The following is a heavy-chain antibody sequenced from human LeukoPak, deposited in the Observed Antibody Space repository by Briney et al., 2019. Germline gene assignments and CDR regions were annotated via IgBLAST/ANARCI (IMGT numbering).Heavy chain of an antibody. CDR3: ARVESGINRPYYYDSRAGAFDI. D-gene: IGHD3-22*01. V-gene: IGHV4-39*07. Sequence: KTSETLSLTCTVSGGSISSSSYYWGWIRQPPGKGLEWIGSIYYSGTAYYNRSLKSRVTISVDTSKNQFSLKLSSVTAADTAVYYCARVESGINRPYYYDSRAGAFDIWGQGTMVTVSS. CDR2: IYYSGTA. J-gene: IGHJ3*02. CDR1: GGSISSSSYY.